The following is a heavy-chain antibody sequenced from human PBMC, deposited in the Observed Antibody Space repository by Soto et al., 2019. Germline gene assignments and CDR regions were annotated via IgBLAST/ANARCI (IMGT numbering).Heavy chain of an antibody. Sequence: GGSLRLSCAASGFTFSSYWMSWVRQAPGKGLEWVANIKQDGSEKYYVDSVKGRFTISRDNAKNSLYLQMNSLRAEDTAVYYCAREGTLVAGSAAFDSWGQGTLVTVSS. D-gene: IGHD6-19*01. J-gene: IGHJ4*02. CDR1: GFTFSSYW. V-gene: IGHV3-7*01. CDR3: AREGTLVAGSAAFDS. CDR2: IKQDGSEK.